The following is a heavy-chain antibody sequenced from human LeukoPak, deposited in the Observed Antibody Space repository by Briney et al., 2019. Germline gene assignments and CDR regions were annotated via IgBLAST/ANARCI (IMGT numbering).Heavy chain of an antibody. CDR1: GYSFTSYW. Sequence: GESLKVSCKGSGYSFTSYWIGWVRQMPGKGLEWMGIIYPGDSDTRYSPSFQGQVTISADKSISTAYLQWSSLKASDTAMYYCASPALPDSSGWSAIDYWGQGTLVTVSS. V-gene: IGHV5-51*01. J-gene: IGHJ4*02. CDR3: ASPALPDSSGWSAIDY. D-gene: IGHD6-19*01. CDR2: IYPGDSDT.